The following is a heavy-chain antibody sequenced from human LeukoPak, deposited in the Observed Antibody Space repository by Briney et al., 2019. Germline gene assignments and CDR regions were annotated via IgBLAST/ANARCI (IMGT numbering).Heavy chain of an antibody. CDR1: GLTVTSNH. J-gene: IGHJ4*02. Sequence: GGSLRLSCAASGLTVTSNHMSWVRQAPGKGLEWVSLIKSDGTTEYADSVKGRFTISRDNSKNTLFLQMNSLRVEDTAVYYCARLRRGYWGRGTPVTVSS. V-gene: IGHV3-53*01. CDR2: IKSDGTT. CDR3: ARLRRGY.